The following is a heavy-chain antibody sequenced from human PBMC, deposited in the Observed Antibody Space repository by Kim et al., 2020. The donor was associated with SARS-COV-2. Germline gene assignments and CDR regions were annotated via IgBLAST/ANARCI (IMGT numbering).Heavy chain of an antibody. Sequence: SVKVSCKSSGDTFNIYAISWVRQAPGQGLEWMGRIIPILGITSYAQKFQGRVTITADKSMTTSYMELNTLRSEDTAIYYCARDRYTYYYGLDVWGQGTTVTVSS. CDR1: GDTFNIYA. D-gene: IGHD1-26*01. J-gene: IGHJ6*02. V-gene: IGHV1-69*04. CDR3: ARDRYTYYYGLDV. CDR2: IIPILGIT.